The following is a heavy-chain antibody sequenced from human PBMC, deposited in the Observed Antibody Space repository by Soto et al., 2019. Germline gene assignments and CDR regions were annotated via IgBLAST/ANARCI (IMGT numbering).Heavy chain of an antibody. Sequence: GSLRLSCAAFGITFNSYAMHWVRQAQGKGLEWVALISYDGNHKFYANSVKGRFTISRDSSKSTLFLQMGSLRPEDTAVYYCAKALSDFDFWSGSEFDPWGQGTLVTVSS. V-gene: IGHV3-30*18. CDR2: ISYDGNHK. J-gene: IGHJ5*02. CDR3: AKALSDFDFWSGSEFDP. D-gene: IGHD3-3*01. CDR1: GITFNSYA.